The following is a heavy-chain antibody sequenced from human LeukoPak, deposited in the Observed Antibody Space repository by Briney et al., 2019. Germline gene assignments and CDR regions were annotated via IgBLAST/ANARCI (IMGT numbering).Heavy chain of an antibody. CDR3: TRQTYDILTGYYTFDY. D-gene: IGHD3-9*01. Sequence: GGSLRLSCAASGFTFSGSAMHWVRQASGKGLEWVGRIRSKANSYATAYAASVKGRFTISRDDSKNTAYLQMNSLKTEDTAVCYCTRQTYDILTGYYTFDYWGQGTLVTVSS. CDR2: IRSKANSYAT. V-gene: IGHV3-73*01. J-gene: IGHJ4*02. CDR1: GFTFSGSA.